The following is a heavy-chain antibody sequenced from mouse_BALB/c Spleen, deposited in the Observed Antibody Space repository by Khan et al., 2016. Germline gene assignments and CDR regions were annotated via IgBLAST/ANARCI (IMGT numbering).Heavy chain of an antibody. Sequence: QVQLKESGAELVKPGASVKLSGKAFGSKFTGYIMHWLKQTPGKALEWIGAIYPGNGDPSSNQTFKGKPLLTADKSSSTAYMQRSSLTSEDSAVYYCAREGNYFDYWGQGTTLTVSS. V-gene: IGHV1-12*01. CDR1: GSKFTGYI. CDR2: IYPGNGDP. D-gene: IGHD2-14*01. CDR3: AREGNYFDY. J-gene: IGHJ2*01.